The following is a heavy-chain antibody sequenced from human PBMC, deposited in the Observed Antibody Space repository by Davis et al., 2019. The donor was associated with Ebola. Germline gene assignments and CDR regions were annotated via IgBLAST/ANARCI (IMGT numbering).Heavy chain of an antibody. J-gene: IGHJ3*02. D-gene: IGHD6-19*01. Sequence: SETLSLTCTVSAGSISSYYWSWIRQPPGKGLEWIGYIYYSGSTNYNPSLKSRVTISVDTSKNQFSLKLSSVTAADTAVYYCARWAGSSGDLRAFDIWGQGTMVTVSS. CDR3: ARWAGSSGDLRAFDI. CDR1: AGSISSYY. V-gene: IGHV4-59*01. CDR2: IYYSGST.